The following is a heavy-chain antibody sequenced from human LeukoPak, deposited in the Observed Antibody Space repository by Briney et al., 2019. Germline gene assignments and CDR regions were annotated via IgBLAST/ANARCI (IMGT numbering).Heavy chain of an antibody. D-gene: IGHD6-6*01. CDR2: VYNSSDSEY. Sequence: SETLSLTCTVSGGSITSYYWTWIRQPPGKGLEYIGYVYNSSDSEYYDYNPSLNSRVTISLDMSKSQFSLRLTSVTTADTAVYYCASSPSGYFDSWGPGTDVTVSS. J-gene: IGHJ4*02. CDR3: ASSPSGYFDS. CDR1: GGSITSYY. V-gene: IGHV4-59*01.